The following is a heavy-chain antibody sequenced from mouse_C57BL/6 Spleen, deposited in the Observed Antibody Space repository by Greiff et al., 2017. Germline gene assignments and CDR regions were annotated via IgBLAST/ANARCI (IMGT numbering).Heavy chain of an antibody. CDR3: ARDGGDDCGDYYAMDY. V-gene: IGHV3-6*01. Sequence: EVKLMESGPGLVKPSPSLSLTCSATGYSITSGYYWNWIRQSPGNKLEWMGYISYDGSNNYNPSLKNRISLTRDTSKNQFFLKLNSVTTEDTATYYCARDGGDDCGDYYAMDYWGQGTSVTVSS. D-gene: IGHD2-4*01. CDR2: ISYDGSN. CDR1: GYSITSGYY. J-gene: IGHJ4*01.